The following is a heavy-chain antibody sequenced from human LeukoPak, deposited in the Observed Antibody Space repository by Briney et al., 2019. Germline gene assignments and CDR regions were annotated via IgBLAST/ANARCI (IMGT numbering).Heavy chain of an antibody. CDR3: ARVATYYYDSSGTSFDY. Sequence: SETLSLTCAVYGGSFSGYYWSWIRQPPGKGLEWIGEINHSGSTNYNPSLKSRVTISVDTSKKQFSLKLSSVTAADTAVYYCARVATYYYDSSGTSFDYWGQGTLVTVSS. CDR1: GGSFSGYY. V-gene: IGHV4-34*01. D-gene: IGHD3-22*01. CDR2: INHSGST. J-gene: IGHJ4*02.